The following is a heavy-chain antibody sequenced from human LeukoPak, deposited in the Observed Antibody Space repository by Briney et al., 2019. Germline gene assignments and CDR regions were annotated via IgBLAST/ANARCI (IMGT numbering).Heavy chain of an antibody. CDR3: ARVSSKPPHIWFDR. V-gene: IGHV4-59*01. D-gene: IGHD4-11*01. CDR2: IYYSGST. CDR1: GVSISSYY. Sequence: SETLSLTCTVSGVSISSYYWSWLRQPPGKGLEWLGYIYYSGSTNYNPSLKSRVTISVDTSKNQFCLKLSSVTAADTAVYYCARVSSKPPHIWFDRWGQGTLVTVSS. J-gene: IGHJ5*02.